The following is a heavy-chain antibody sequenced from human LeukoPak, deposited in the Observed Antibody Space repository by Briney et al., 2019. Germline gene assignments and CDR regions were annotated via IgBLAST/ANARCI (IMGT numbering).Heavy chain of an antibody. CDR3: ARDPFTYYYDSSGNY. CDR1: GFTFSSYG. D-gene: IGHD3-22*01. V-gene: IGHV3-33*01. CDR2: IWYDGSNK. Sequence: PGRSLRLSCAASGFTFSSYGMHWVRQAPGKGLEWVAVIWYDGSNKYYADSVKGRFTISRDNSKNTLYLQMNSLRAEDTAVYYCARDPFTYYYDSSGNYWGQGTLVTVSS. J-gene: IGHJ4*02.